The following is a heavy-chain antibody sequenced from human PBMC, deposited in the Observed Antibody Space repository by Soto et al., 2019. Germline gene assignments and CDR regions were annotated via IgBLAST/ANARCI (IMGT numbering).Heavy chain of an antibody. CDR1: GGSISSYY. CDR2: IHYSGST. D-gene: IGHD1-26*01. V-gene: IGHV4-59*01. CDR3: ARHSGSYGGAFDI. Sequence: SETLSLTCTVSGGSISSYYWSWVRQPPGKGLEWIGYIHYSGSTNYNPSLKSRVTMSVDTSKNQFALKLSSVTAADTAVYYCARHSGSYGGAFDIWGQGTMVTASS. J-gene: IGHJ3*02.